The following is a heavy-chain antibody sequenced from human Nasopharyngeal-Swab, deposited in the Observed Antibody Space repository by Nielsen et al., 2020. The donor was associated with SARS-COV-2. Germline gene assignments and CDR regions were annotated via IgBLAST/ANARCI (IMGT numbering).Heavy chain of an antibody. CDR2: FDPEDGET. Sequence: SVHVSRQVSVYTLTELSMHWVRQAPGKGLEWMGGFDPEDGETIYAQKFQGRVTMTEDTSTDTASMEPSSLRSEDTAVYYCATSAPYCSSTSCSYCFDPWGQGTLVTDSS. D-gene: IGHD2-2*01. J-gene: IGHJ5*02. CDR3: ATSAPYCSSTSCSYCFDP. V-gene: IGHV1-24*01. CDR1: VYTLTELS.